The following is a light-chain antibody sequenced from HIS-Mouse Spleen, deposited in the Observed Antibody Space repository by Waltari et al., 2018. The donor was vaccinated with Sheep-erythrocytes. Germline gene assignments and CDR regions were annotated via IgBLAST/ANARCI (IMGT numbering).Light chain of an antibody. CDR3: CSYAGSSTWV. CDR2: EGS. V-gene: IGLV2-23*01. CDR1: SSDVRSDNL. Sequence: ALTQPASVSGSPGQSITISCTRTSSDVRSDNLVSWYQQHPGKAPKLMIYEGSKRPSGVFNRFSGSKSGNTASLTISGLQAEDEADYYCCSYAGSSTWVFGGGTKLTVL. J-gene: IGLJ3*02.